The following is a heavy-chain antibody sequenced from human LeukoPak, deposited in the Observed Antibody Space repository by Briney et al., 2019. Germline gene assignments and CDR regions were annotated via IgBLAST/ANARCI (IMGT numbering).Heavy chain of an antibody. CDR2: FYYSGST. D-gene: IGHD3-22*01. CDR3: ARRNYDSRASDAFDI. CDR1: GGSISSSSYY. V-gene: IGHV4-39*01. J-gene: IGHJ3*02. Sequence: PSETLSLTCTVSGGSISSSSYYWGWIRQPPGKGLEWIGSFYYSGSTYYNPSLKSRVTISVDTSKNQFSLKLSSVTAADTAVYYCARRNYDSRASDAFDIWGQGTMVTVSP.